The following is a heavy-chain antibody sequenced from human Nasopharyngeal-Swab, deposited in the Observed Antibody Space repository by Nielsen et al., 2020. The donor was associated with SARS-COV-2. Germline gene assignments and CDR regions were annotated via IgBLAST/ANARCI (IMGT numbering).Heavy chain of an antibody. CDR1: GFTFSSYA. Sequence: GGSLKLSCAASGFTFSSYAMSWVRQAPGKGLEWVSVIYSGGSTYYADSVKGRFTISRDNSKNTLYLQMNSLRAEDTAVYYCARGGGVGYDFDYWGQGTLVTVSS. V-gene: IGHV3-66*01. CDR3: ARGGGVGYDFDY. CDR2: IYSGGST. D-gene: IGHD3-16*01. J-gene: IGHJ4*02.